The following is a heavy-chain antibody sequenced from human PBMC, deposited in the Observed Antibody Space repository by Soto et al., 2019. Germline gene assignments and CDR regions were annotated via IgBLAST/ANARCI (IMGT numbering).Heavy chain of an antibody. Sequence: QLQLQESGSGLVKPSQTLSLTCAVSGGSISSGGYSWSWIRQPPGKGLEWIGYIYHSGSTYYNPSLKSRVXXSXDKXKNQFSLKLSSVTAADTAVYYCARVRYSYGPYFDYWGQGTLVTVSS. V-gene: IGHV4-30-2*01. CDR2: IYHSGST. CDR1: GGSISSGGYS. CDR3: ARVRYSYGPYFDY. J-gene: IGHJ4*02. D-gene: IGHD5-18*01.